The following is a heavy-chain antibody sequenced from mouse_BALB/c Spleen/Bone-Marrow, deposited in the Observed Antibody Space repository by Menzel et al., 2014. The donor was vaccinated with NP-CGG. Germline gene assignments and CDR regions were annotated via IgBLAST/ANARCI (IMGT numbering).Heavy chain of an antibody. D-gene: IGHD2-1*01. Sequence: CGPELAKPGASVKMSCRASGYTFTSYWMNWVKQRPVQGLEWIGYINPTSGYTEYNQKFKDKATLTTDKSSSTAYMQLSSLTSEDSAVYYCTTGGNDWFAYWGQGTLVTVSA. J-gene: IGHJ3*01. V-gene: IGHV1-7*01. CDR1: GYTFTSYW. CDR3: TTGGNDWFAY. CDR2: INPTSGYT.